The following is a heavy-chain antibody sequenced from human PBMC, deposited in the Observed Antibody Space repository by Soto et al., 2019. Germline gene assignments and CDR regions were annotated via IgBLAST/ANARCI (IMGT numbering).Heavy chain of an antibody. J-gene: IGHJ6*02. V-gene: IGHV4-31*03. CDR1: GGSISSGGYY. CDR3: ARGKMDIVVVPAARDLFGMDV. Sequence: QVQLQESGPGLVKPSQTLSLTCTVSGGSISSGGYYWSWIRQHPGKGLEWIGWIYYSGSTYYNPALKSRVTISVDTSKNQFSLKLSSVTAADTAVYYCARGKMDIVVVPAARDLFGMDVWGQGTTVTVSS. D-gene: IGHD2-2*03. CDR2: IYYSGST.